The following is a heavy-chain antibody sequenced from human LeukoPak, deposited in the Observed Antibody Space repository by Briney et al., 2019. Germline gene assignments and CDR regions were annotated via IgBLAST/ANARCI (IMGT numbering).Heavy chain of an antibody. CDR1: GYTFTGYY. Sequence: GASVKVSCKASGYTFTGYYMHWVRQAPGQGLEWMGWINPNSGGTNHAQKFQGRVTMTRDTSISTAYMELSRLRSDDTAVYYCASKTRYCSSTSCYNYYRDVWGKGTTVTVSS. J-gene: IGHJ6*03. CDR3: ASKTRYCSSTSCYNYYRDV. CDR2: INPNSGGT. D-gene: IGHD2-2*01. V-gene: IGHV1-2*02.